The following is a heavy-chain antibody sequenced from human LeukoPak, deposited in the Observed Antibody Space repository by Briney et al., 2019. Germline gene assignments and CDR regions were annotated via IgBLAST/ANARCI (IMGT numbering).Heavy chain of an antibody. CDR3: ARLLSSSWYRYYYYYMDV. D-gene: IGHD6-13*01. J-gene: IGHJ6*03. Sequence: ASVKVSCKTSGYAFTDYYVHWVRQAPGQGLEWLGRINPNTGGTKYAQKLQGRVTMTTDTSTSTAYMELRSLRSDDTAVYYCARLLSSSWYRYYYYYMDVWGKGTTVTISS. CDR2: INPNTGGT. CDR1: GYAFTDYY. V-gene: IGHV1-2*02.